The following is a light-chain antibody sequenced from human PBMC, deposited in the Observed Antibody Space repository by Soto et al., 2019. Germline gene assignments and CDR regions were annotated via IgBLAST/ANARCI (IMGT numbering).Light chain of an antibody. Sequence: EIVLTQSPATLSLSPGERATLSCRASQSVSSYLAWYQQKPDQAPRLLIYDASNRATGIPARFSGSGSGTDFTLTISSLEPEDFAVYYCQQRSRWPPLTFGGGTKVEIK. V-gene: IGKV3-11*01. J-gene: IGKJ4*01. CDR2: DAS. CDR3: QQRSRWPPLT. CDR1: QSVSSY.